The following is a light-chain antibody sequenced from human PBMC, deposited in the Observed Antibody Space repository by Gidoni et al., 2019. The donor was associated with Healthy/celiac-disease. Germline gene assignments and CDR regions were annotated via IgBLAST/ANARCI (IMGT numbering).Light chain of an antibody. J-gene: IGKJ5*01. V-gene: IGKV1D-13*01. CDR2: DAS. Sequence: AIQWTQSPSSLSASVGDRVTITCRASQGISSALAWYQQKPGKAPKLLIYDASSLESGVPSRFSGSGSGTDFTLTISSLQPEDFATYYCPQFNNYPGFGQGTRLEIK. CDR1: QGISSA. CDR3: PQFNNYPG.